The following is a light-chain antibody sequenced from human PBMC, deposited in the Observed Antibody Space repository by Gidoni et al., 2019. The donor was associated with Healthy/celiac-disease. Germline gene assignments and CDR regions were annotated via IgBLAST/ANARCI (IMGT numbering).Light chain of an antibody. CDR3: QQYGSSLPIT. Sequence: EIVLTPSPGTLSLSPGERATLSCRASQSVSSSYLAWYQQKPGQAPRLLIYGASSRATGIPDFTLTISRLEPEDFAVYYCQQYGSSLPITFXQXTRLEIK. CDR2: GAS. V-gene: IGKV3-20*01. CDR1: QSVSSSY. J-gene: IGKJ5*01.